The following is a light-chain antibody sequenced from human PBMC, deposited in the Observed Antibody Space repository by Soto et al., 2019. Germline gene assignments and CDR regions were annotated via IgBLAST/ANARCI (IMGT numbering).Light chain of an antibody. V-gene: IGKV2-28*01. Sequence: DIVMTQFPLSLPVTPGEPASISCTSSQSLLNSNGNNYLDWYLQKPGQSPQLLIHLGSKRASGAPDRFSASGSGTSFTLKISRVEAEDVGVYYCMQALRNPWTFGQGTKVAIK. CDR1: QSLLNSNGNNY. J-gene: IGKJ1*01. CDR3: MQALRNPWT. CDR2: LGS.